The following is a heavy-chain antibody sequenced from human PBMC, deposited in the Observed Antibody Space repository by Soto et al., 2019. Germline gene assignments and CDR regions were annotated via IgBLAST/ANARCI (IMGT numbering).Heavy chain of an antibody. CDR1: GYTFTSYA. Sequence: ASVKVSCKASGYTFTSYAMHWVRQAPGQGLEWMGWINPNSGGTNYAQKFQGWVTMTRDTSISTAYMELSRLRPDDTAVYYCARARHSSGPYYYYYGMDVWGQGTTVTVSS. J-gene: IGHJ6*02. CDR2: INPNSGGT. D-gene: IGHD6-19*01. V-gene: IGHV1-2*04. CDR3: ARARHSSGPYYYYYGMDV.